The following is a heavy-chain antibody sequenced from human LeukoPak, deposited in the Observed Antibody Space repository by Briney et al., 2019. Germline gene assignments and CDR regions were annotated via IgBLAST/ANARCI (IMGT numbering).Heavy chain of an antibody. CDR2: INHSGST. D-gene: IGHD6-13*01. CDR3: AGRSSSWGAIDY. J-gene: IGHJ4*02. CDR1: GGSFSGYY. Sequence: SETLSLTCAVYGGSFSGYYWSWIRQPPGKGLEWIGEINHSGSTNYNPSLKSRVTISVDTSKNQFSLKLSSVTAADTAVYYCAGRSSSWGAIDYWGQGTLVTVSS. V-gene: IGHV4-34*01.